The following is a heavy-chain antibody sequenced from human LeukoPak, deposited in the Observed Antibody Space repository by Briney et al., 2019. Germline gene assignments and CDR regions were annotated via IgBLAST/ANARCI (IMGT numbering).Heavy chain of an antibody. V-gene: IGHV3-23*01. CDR3: AKVEGYCTNGVCPYFDY. CDR2: ISGSGGST. Sequence: GGSLRLSCAASGFTFSSYAMSWVRQAPGKGLDWVSAISGSGGSTYYADSVKGRFTISRDNSKNTLYLQMNSLRAEDTAVYYCAKVEGYCTNGVCPYFDYWGQGTLVTVSS. CDR1: GFTFSSYA. J-gene: IGHJ4*02. D-gene: IGHD2-8*01.